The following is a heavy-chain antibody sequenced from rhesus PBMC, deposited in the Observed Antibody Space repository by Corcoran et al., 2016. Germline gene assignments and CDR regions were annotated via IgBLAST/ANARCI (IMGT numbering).Heavy chain of an antibody. J-gene: IGHJ6*01. V-gene: IGHV3-116*02. CDR2: IRNKANGGTA. D-gene: IGHD2-39*02. Sequence: RLSCAASGFTFSDYYMSWVRQAPGTGPEWVGFIRNKANGGTAEYAASEKGRFTISRDDSKSIASLQMNSLKTEDTAMYYCWVSGGYYGLDSWGQGVVVTVSS. CDR3: WVSGGYYGLDS. CDR1: GFTFSDYY.